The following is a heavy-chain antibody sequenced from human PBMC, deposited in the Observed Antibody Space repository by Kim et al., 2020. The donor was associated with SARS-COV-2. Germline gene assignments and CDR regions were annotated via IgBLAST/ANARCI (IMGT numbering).Heavy chain of an antibody. J-gene: IGHJ1*01. CDR2: INGGGDRT. V-gene: IGHV3-23*01. Sequence: GGSLRLSCVGSGFTFSTSAMTWVRQAPGKGLECVSAINGGGDRTDYADSVTGRFTISRDNSKNTVYLQMNSLRADDTAVYYCAKDMFSRTWNECFQHWGRGTLVTVSS. CDR3: AKDMFSRTWNECFQH. CDR1: GFTFSTSA. D-gene: IGHD3-10*02.